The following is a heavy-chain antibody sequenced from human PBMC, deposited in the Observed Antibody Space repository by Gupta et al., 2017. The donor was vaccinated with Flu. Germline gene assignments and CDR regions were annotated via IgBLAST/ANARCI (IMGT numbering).Heavy chain of an antibody. V-gene: IGHV1-2*06. CDR1: GYTFTDSY. J-gene: IGHJ3*02. Sequence: QVQLVQSGAEVKKPGASVKVSCKASGYTFTDSYMYWVRQAPGQGLEWMGRINPNSGDTNYAQKFQGRVTMTRDTSISTAYMELSRLRSDDTAVYYCARDVVVIPAALDAFDIWGQGTMVTVSS. CDR2: INPNSGDT. D-gene: IGHD2-2*01. CDR3: ARDVVVIPAALDAFDI.